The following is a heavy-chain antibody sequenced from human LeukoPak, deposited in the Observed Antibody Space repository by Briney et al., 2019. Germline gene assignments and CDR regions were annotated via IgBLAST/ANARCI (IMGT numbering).Heavy chain of an antibody. V-gene: IGHV3-23*01. CDR3: ANHKSAFEF. CDR1: GFTFSTYG. J-gene: IGHJ4*02. D-gene: IGHD3-3*02. Sequence: LPGGSLRLSCAASGFTFSTYGLSWVRQSPGKGLEWVSAISGSASGGITNYADSVKGRVTISRDNYKNTLYLQMNSLRVEYTAVYFCANHKSAFEFWGQGTLVTVSS. CDR2: ISGSASGGIT.